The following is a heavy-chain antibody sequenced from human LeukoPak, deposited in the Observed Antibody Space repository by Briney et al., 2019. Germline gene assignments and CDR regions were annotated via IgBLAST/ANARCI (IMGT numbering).Heavy chain of an antibody. CDR1: GGSLSNF. CDR2: IYASGST. V-gene: IGHV4-4*07. CDR3: AREYSSSSGKNAFDI. J-gene: IGHJ3*02. Sequence: SETLSLTCTVSGGSLSNFWSWIRQPAGKGLEWIGRIYASGSTNYNPSLKSRVTMSVDTSKNQFSLKLTSVAAADTAVYYCAREYSSSSGKNAFDIWGQGTMVTVSS. D-gene: IGHD6-6*01.